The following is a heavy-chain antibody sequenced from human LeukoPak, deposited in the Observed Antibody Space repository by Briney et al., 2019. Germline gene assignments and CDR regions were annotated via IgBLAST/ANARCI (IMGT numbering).Heavy chain of an antibody. CDR2: ISGSGGST. Sequence: GGSLRLSCAASGFTFSSYAMTWVRQAPGKGLEWVSAISGSGGSTYYADSVKGRFTISRDNSKNTLYLQMNSLRAEDTAVYYCAKDDEGFTMNYWGQGTLVTVSS. J-gene: IGHJ4*02. V-gene: IGHV3-23*01. CDR3: AKDDEGFTMNY. D-gene: IGHD3-22*01. CDR1: GFTFSSYA.